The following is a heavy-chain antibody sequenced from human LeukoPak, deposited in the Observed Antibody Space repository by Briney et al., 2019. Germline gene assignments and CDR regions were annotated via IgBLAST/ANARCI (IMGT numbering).Heavy chain of an antibody. CDR2: MNPNSGNT. Sequence: ASVKVSCKASGYIFTSYDINWVRQATGQGLEWMGWMNPNSGNTGYAQKFQGRVTMTRNTSISTAYMELSSLRSGDTAVYYCARGIRAAQRTGNYWGQGTLVTVSS. D-gene: IGHD3-10*01. V-gene: IGHV1-8*01. CDR3: ARGIRAAQRTGNY. J-gene: IGHJ4*02. CDR1: GYIFTSYD.